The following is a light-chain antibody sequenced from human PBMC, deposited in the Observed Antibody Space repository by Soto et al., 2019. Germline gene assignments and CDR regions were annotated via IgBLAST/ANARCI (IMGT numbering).Light chain of an antibody. CDR3: QQYGSSGT. V-gene: IGKV3-20*01. CDR1: QSVSNNY. CDR2: GAS. J-gene: IGKJ1*01. Sequence: EIVLTRSPGTLSLSPLEIATLSCRASQSVSNNYLAWYQQKPGQAPRLLIYGASNRATGIPDRFSGSGSGTDFTLTISRLETEDFAVYYCQQYGSSGTFGQGTKVDIK.